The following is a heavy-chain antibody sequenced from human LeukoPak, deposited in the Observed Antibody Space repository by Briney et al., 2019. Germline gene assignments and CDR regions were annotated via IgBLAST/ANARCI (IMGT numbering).Heavy chain of an antibody. CDR1: GFTFDCCG. CDR3: AKDPGTPLPPGAFDI. V-gene: IGHV3-30*02. J-gene: IGHJ3*02. D-gene: IGHD1-26*01. CDR2: IRNVGNDK. Sequence: GGSLTLSFAASGFTFDCCGMHWVRQAPGKGLEWVAFIRNVGNDKYYADSVKGRFFISRDNSKNTLSLQMNSLRAEDTAVYYCAKDPGTPLPPGAFDIWGQGTMVTVSS.